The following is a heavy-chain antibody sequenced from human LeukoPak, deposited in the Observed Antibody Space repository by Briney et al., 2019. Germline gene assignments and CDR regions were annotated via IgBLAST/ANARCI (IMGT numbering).Heavy chain of an antibody. CDR3: ARGSVVAAFQNFDY. CDR1: GYTFTSYY. CDR2: INPSGGST. V-gene: IGHV1-46*01. J-gene: IGHJ4*02. Sequence: GASVKVSCKASGYTFTSYYMHWVRQAPGQGLEWMGIINPSGGSTSYAQKFQGRVTITADESTSTAYMELSSLRSEDTAVYYCARGSVVAAFQNFDYWGQGTLVTVSS. D-gene: IGHD2-15*01.